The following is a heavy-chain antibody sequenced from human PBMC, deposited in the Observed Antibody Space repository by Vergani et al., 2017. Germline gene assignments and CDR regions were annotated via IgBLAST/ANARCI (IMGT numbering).Heavy chain of an antibody. CDR1: GGSIRSYY. V-gene: IGHV4-4*07. CDR2: IQSSGST. Sequence: QVQLQESGPGLVKPSETLSLTCTVSGGSIRSYYWGWIRQPAGKGLEWIGRIQSSGSTNYNPALKSRITLSVDTSKNHFSLRLTSVTAADTAVYYCARDLGSGWYDFWGQGTLVTFSS. J-gene: IGHJ4*02. CDR3: ARDLGSGWYDF. D-gene: IGHD6-13*01.